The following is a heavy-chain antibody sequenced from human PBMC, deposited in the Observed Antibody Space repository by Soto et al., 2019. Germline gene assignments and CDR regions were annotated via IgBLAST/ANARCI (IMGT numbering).Heavy chain of an antibody. CDR2: IIPIIGTA. J-gene: IGHJ4*02. Sequence: ASVKVSCKASGGTFSSYAISWVRQAPGQGLEWMGWIIPIIGTANYAQKLQGRVTMTTDTSTSTAYMELRSLRSDDTAVYYCARSRRIVGARFDYWGQGTLVTVSS. D-gene: IGHD1-26*01. CDR1: GGTFSSYA. V-gene: IGHV1-69*05. CDR3: ARSRRIVGARFDY.